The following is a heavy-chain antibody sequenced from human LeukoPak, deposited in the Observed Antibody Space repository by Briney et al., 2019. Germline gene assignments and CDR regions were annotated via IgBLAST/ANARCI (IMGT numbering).Heavy chain of an antibody. Sequence: SVKVSCKASGGTFSSYAISWVRQPPGQGLEWMGRIIPILGIANYAQKFRGRVTITADKSTSTAYMELSSLRSEDTAVYYCARPRLDHGAFDIWGQGTMVTVSS. J-gene: IGHJ3*02. D-gene: IGHD3/OR15-3a*01. CDR1: GGTFSSYA. CDR2: IIPILGIA. CDR3: ARPRLDHGAFDI. V-gene: IGHV1-69*04.